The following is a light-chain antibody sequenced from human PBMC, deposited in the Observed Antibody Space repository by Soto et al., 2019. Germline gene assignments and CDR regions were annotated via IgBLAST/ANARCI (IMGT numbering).Light chain of an antibody. CDR2: GAS. CDR1: QSVSLTY. CDR3: QQYDSSPRT. Sequence: EIVLTQSPGTLSLSPGERATLSCRASQSVSLTYLAWYQQKPGQAPRLLIYGASTRATGIPDRFSGSGSGXXXXXXIXXXXLXDFAVYYCQQYDSSPRTFGQGTKVEIK. V-gene: IGKV3-20*01. J-gene: IGKJ1*01.